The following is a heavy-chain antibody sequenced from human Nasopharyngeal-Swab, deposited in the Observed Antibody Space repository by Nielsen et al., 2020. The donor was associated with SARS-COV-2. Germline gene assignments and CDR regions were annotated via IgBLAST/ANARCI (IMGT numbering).Heavy chain of an antibody. V-gene: IGHV4-30-4*01. CDR2: IYYSGST. Sequence: RQAPGKGLEWIGYIYYSGSTYYNPSLKSRVTISVDTSKNQFSLQLNPVTPEDTAVYYCARIAVAGHNWFDPWGQGTLVTVSS. J-gene: IGHJ5*02. CDR3: ARIAVAGHNWFDP. D-gene: IGHD6-19*01.